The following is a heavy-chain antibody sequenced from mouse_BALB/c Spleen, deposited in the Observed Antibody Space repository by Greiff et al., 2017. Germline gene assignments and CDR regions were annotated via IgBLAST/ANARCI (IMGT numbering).Heavy chain of an antibody. J-gene: IGHJ4*01. D-gene: IGHD2-4*01. CDR3: ARRGGLRGAMDY. CDR1: GYTFSSYW. Sequence: VQLQQSGAELMKPGASVKISCKATGYTFSSYWIEWVKQRLGHGLEWIGEILPGSGSTNYNEKFKGKATFTADTSSNTAYMQLSSLTSEDSAVYYCARRGGLRGAMDYWGQGTSVTVSS. CDR2: ILPGSGST. V-gene: IGHV1-9*01.